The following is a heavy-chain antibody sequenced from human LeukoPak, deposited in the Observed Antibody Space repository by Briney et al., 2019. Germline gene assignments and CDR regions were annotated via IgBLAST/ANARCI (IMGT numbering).Heavy chain of an antibody. D-gene: IGHD1-26*01. CDR3: ARRAGANGAFDI. V-gene: IGHV4-59*08. CDR2: IYYSGST. J-gene: IGHJ3*02. Sequence: SETLSLTCTVSGGSISSYYWSWIRQPPGKGLEWIGYIYYSGSTNYNPSLKSRVTISVDTSKNQFSLKLSSVTAADTAVYYCARRAGANGAFDIWGQGTMVTVSS. CDR1: GGSISSYY.